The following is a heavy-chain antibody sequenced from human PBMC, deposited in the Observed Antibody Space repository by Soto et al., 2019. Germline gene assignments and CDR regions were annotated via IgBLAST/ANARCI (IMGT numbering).Heavy chain of an antibody. J-gene: IGHJ4*02. V-gene: IGHV3-74*01. CDR3: VTAWADY. Sequence: EVQLVESGGGLVQPGGSLRLSCAASGFTFSSYWMHWIRQVPGKGLVWVSRINSDGSYINYADSVKGRFTVSRDNAKNTLYLKMNSLRAEDTTVYYCVTAWADYWGQGTLVTVSS. D-gene: IGHD1-26*01. CDR2: INSDGSYI. CDR1: GFTFSSYW.